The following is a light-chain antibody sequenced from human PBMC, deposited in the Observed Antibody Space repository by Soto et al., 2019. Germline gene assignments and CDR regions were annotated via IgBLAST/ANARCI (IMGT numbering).Light chain of an antibody. CDR1: QSVLYNSNNKNY. Sequence: DILMTQSPDSLAVSLGERATINCKSSQSVLYNSNNKNYLVWYQQKPGQPPKLLIYWASTRESGVPDRFSGSGSGTDFTLTISSLQAEDVAVYYCQQYYNTPLTFGGGTKVDIK. CDR3: QQYYNTPLT. CDR2: WAS. V-gene: IGKV4-1*01. J-gene: IGKJ4*01.